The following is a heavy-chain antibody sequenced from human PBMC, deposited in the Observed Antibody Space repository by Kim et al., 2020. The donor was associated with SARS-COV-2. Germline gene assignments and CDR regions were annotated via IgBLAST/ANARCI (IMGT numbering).Heavy chain of an antibody. CDR2: ISSSSSYI. J-gene: IGHJ4*02. D-gene: IGHD3-22*01. CDR3: ARDRYYDSSGYDFDY. V-gene: IGHV3-21*01. CDR1: GFTFSSYS. Sequence: GGSLRLSCAASGFTFSSYSMNWVRQAPGKGLEWVSSISSSSSYIYYADSVKGRFTISRDNAKNSLYLQMNSLRAEDTAVYYCARDRYYDSSGYDFDYWGQGTLVTVSS.